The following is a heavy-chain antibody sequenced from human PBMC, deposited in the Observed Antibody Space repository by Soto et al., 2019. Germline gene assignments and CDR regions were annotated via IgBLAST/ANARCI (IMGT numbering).Heavy chain of an antibody. CDR2: IHHSGDT. Sequence: QVQLQESGPGLVKPSETLSLTCTVSGGSIINYYWSWIRQPPGMGLEWIGYIHHSGDTNSDPSLKSRVTISIDTSKNQLSLRLSSVTAADTAVYYCARYCVSAKCLDYWGQGTRVTVSS. V-gene: IGHV4-59*03. CDR3: ARYCVSAKCLDY. J-gene: IGHJ4*02. CDR1: GGSIINYY. D-gene: IGHD2-2*01.